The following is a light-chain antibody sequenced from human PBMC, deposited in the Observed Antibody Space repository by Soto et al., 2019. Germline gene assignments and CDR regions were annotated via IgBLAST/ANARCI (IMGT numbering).Light chain of an antibody. CDR1: QSVSVN. CDR2: DAS. J-gene: IGKJ3*01. CDR3: HQYNNWPSS. Sequence: EIVMTQSPATLSGSPGERATLSCRTSQSVSVNLAWYQQKPGQAPRLLIYDASITATGIPARFSGSGSGTEFSLTISSLQSEDFAVYYCHQYNNWPSSFGPGTKVQIK. V-gene: IGKV3-15*01.